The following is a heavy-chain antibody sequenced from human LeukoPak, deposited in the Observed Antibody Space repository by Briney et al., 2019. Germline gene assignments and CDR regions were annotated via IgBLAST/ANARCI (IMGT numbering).Heavy chain of an antibody. J-gene: IGHJ6*03. Sequence: GGSLRLSCAASGFTFSSYGMHWVRQAPGKGLEWVAFIRYDGSNKYYADSVKGRFTISRDNSKNTLYLQMNSLRAEDTAVYYCANLYSNYDWDYYYMDVWGKGTTVTVSS. D-gene: IGHD4-11*01. V-gene: IGHV3-30*02. CDR3: ANLYSNYDWDYYYMDV. CDR2: IRYDGSNK. CDR1: GFTFSSYG.